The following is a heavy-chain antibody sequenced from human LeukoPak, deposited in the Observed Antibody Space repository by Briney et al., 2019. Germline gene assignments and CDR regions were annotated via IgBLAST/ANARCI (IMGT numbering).Heavy chain of an antibody. V-gene: IGHV1-2*06. J-gene: IGHJ4*02. CDR1: GYTFTGHY. CDR3: ARDLSGPNPLDY. CDR2: IHPNSGDT. Sequence: ASVKVSCKSSGYTFTGHYIHWVRQAPGQGLEWMGRIHPNSGDTIYAQKFQGRVTMTRDTSIHTAYMEPGSLTSDDTAIYYCARDLSGPNPLDYWGQGTLVTVTS.